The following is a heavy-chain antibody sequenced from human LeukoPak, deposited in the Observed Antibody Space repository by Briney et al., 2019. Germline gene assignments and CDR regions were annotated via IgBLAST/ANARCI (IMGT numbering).Heavy chain of an antibody. V-gene: IGHV3-64D*06. CDR3: VKDRDGDSIFDY. CDR1: GFTFSSYA. J-gene: IGHJ4*02. CDR2: IGSNGGST. Sequence: GGSLRLSCSASGFTFSSYAMHWVRQAPGKGLEYVSAIGSNGGSTYYAVSVKGRFTISRDNSKNTLYLQMSSLRAEDTAVYYCVKDRDGDSIFDYWGQGTLVTVSS. D-gene: IGHD4-17*01.